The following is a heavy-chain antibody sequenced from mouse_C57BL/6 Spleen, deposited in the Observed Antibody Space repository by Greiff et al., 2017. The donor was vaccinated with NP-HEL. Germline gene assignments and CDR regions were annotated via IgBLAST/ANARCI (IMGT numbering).Heavy chain of an antibody. CDR2: IYPSDSET. V-gene: IGHV1-61*01. Sequence: QQSCKASGYTFTSYWMDWVKQRPGQGLEWIGNIYPSDSETHYNQKFKDKATLTVDKSSSTAYMQLSSLTSEDSAVYYCARWDYYGSIFAYWGQGTLVTVSA. J-gene: IGHJ3*01. D-gene: IGHD1-1*01. CDR3: ARWDYYGSIFAY. CDR1: GYTFTSYW.